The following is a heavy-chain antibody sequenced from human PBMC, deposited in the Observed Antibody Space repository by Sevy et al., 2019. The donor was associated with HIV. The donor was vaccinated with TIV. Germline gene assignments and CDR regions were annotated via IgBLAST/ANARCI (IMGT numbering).Heavy chain of an antibody. CDR3: AGENAWGRCYS. V-gene: IGHV4-59*08. J-gene: IGHJ4*02. D-gene: IGHD1-26*01. CDR2: IYYNGHI. CDR1: GGSITSLY. Sequence: LSLTCTVSGGSITSLYWNWIRQPPGKGLEWIANIYYNGHINYNPSLKSRVTLSLDTSKNQFSLRLSSVTAADTDMYYCAGENAWGRCYSWGQGTLVTVSS.